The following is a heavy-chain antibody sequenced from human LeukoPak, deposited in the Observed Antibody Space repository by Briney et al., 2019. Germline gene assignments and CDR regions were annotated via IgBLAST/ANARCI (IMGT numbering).Heavy chain of an antibody. J-gene: IGHJ4*02. D-gene: IGHD4-17*01. Sequence: GGSLRLSCAASGFTFTNYAMNWVRQAPGKGLEWVSGISYGGDNTYYADSVKGRFTISRDNPRNTLNLALNSLRAEDTAVYYCAKDPHPYGDSVGGYHFDYWGQGTLVTVSS. V-gene: IGHV3-23*01. CDR1: GFTFTNYA. CDR2: ISYGGDNT. CDR3: AKDPHPYGDSVGGYHFDY.